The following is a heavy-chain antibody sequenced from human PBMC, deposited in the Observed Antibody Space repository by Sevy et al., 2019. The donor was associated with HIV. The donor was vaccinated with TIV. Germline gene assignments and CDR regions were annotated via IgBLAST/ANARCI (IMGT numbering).Heavy chain of an antibody. CDR2: ISSSSSTI. V-gene: IGHV3-48*02. CDR3: ARNPPRDDYAFDY. Sequence: GGSLRLSCAASGFTFSSYSMNWVRQAPGKGLEWVSYISSSSSTIYYAESVKGRFTISGDNAKNSLYLQMNSLRDEDTAVYYCARNPPRDDYAFDYWGQGTLVTVSS. CDR1: GFTFSSYS. D-gene: IGHD5-12*01. J-gene: IGHJ4*02.